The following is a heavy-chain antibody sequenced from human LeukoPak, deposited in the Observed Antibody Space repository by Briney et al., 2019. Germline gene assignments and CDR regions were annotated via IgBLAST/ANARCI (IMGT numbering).Heavy chain of an antibody. CDR1: GFTLSSYW. CDR3: ARTEVVVESGFDY. V-gene: IGHV3-74*01. Sequence: GGSLRLSCAASGFTLSSYWMHWVRQAPGKGLVWVSRINSDGSSTSYADSVKGRFTISRDNAKNTLYLQMNSLRAEDTAVYYCARTEVVVESGFDYWGQGTLVTVSS. D-gene: IGHD2-15*01. J-gene: IGHJ4*02. CDR2: INSDGSST.